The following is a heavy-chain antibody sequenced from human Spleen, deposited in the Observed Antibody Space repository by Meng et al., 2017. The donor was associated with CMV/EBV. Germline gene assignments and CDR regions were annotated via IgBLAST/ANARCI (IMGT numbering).Heavy chain of an antibody. Sequence: VHLVESGGGLVQPGGSLRVSCGASGFSVSSYWMHWVRQVPGKGLEWLSRIDENGSSVSYADSVRGRFTISRDDAKNTLFLQMNSLRVEDTAVYYCARGLEEGLGWEIGYWGHGTLVTVSS. CDR1: GFSVSSYW. CDR3: ARGLEEGLGWEIGY. CDR2: IDENGSSV. J-gene: IGHJ4*01. V-gene: IGHV3-74*01. D-gene: IGHD3-16*01.